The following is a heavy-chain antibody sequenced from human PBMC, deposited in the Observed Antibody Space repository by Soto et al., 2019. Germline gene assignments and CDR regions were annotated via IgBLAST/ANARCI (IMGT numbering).Heavy chain of an antibody. V-gene: IGHV1-69*08. CDR3: VREGVHCSGGSCYQY. Sequence: QVQLVQAGAEVKKPGSSVKVSCKASGGTFSSYTISWVRQAPGQGLEWMGRIIPILGIANYAQKFQGRVTITADKSRITAYIELSSLRSEDTAVYYCVREGVHCSGGSCYQYWGQGTLVTVSS. J-gene: IGHJ4*02. CDR2: IIPILGIA. CDR1: GGTFSSYT. D-gene: IGHD2-15*01.